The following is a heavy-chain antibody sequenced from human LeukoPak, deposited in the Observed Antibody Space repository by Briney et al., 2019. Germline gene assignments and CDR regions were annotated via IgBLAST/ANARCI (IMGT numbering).Heavy chain of an antibody. V-gene: IGHV1-8*03. CDR1: GYTFTSYD. D-gene: IGHD3-10*01. CDR2: MNPNSGNT. J-gene: IGHJ4*02. Sequence: ASVKVSCKASGYTFTSYDINWVRQATGQGLEWMGWMNPNSGNTGYAQKFQGRVTITRNTSISTAYMELSSLRSEDTAVYYCARPYYYGSGSYLGLDYWGQGTLVTVSS. CDR3: ARPYYYGSGSYLGLDY.